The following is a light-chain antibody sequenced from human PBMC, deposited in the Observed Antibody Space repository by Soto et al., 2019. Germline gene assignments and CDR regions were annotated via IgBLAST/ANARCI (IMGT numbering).Light chain of an antibody. CDR2: HNN. CDR3: TAWDDSLNGRL. V-gene: IGLV1-44*01. CDR1: SSNLGDNT. Sequence: QSVLTQPPSASGTPGQRVSISCSGSSSNLGDNTVNWYQQVPGTAPKLLIYHNNRRPSGVPDRFSGSKSGTSASLAISGLQSEDEADYYCTAWDDSLNGRLFGGGTKLTVL. J-gene: IGLJ2*01.